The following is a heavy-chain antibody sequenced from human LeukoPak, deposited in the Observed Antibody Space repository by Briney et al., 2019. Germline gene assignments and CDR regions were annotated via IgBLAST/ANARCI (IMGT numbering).Heavy chain of an antibody. D-gene: IGHD3-3*01. J-gene: IGHJ3*02. CDR3: ARGRYYDFWSGDQHYSFDI. Sequence: PSETLSLTRPVSGGSISSYFWSWLRQPAGTGLEWTGRIYTSGSTNYNHSLESRVTMTVDTSKNQFSLKLSSVTAADTAVDVCARGRYYDFWSGDQHYSFDIWGQGTMVTVSS. V-gene: IGHV4-4*07. CDR2: IYTSGST. CDR1: GGSISSYF.